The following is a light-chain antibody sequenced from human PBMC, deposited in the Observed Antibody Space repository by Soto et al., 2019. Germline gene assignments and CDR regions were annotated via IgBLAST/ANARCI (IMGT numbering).Light chain of an antibody. CDR1: QSMLHSSGRYY. CDR2: LGS. Sequence: DIVMTQSPLSLPVSPGEPASISWRSSQSMLHSSGRYYLDWYLQKPGQSPQLLIYLGSHRDSGVPDRFSGSGSGTDFTLTISRVEAEDVGIYYCIQALQTPFTFGGGTRAEIK. V-gene: IGKV2-28*01. J-gene: IGKJ4*01. CDR3: IQALQTPFT.